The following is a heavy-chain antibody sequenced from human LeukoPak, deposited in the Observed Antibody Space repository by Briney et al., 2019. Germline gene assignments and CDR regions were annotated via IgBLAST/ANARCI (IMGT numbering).Heavy chain of an antibody. CDR3: AREGSRVGSSGWYTRSYDY. V-gene: IGHV1-18*01. CDR2: ISAYNGNT. Sequence: ASVKVSCKASGYTFTSYGISWVRQAPGQGLEWMVWISAYNGNTNYAQKLQGRVTMTTDTSTSTAYLELRSLRSDDTAVCYCAREGSRVGSSGWYTRSYDYWGQGTLVTVSS. J-gene: IGHJ4*02. CDR1: GYTFTSYG. D-gene: IGHD6-19*01.